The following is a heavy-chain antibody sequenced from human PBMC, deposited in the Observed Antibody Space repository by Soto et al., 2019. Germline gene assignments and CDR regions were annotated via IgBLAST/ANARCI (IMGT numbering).Heavy chain of an antibody. CDR2: INPNSGGT. CDR1: GYTFTGYY. V-gene: IGHV1-2*02. D-gene: IGHD5-12*01. CDR3: ARVRSGYDIWLFDY. J-gene: IGHJ4*02. Sequence: ASVKVSCKASGYTFTGYYMHWVRQAPGQGLEWMGWINPNSGGTNYAQKFQGRVTMTRDTSISTAYMELSRLRSDDTAVYYCARVRSGYDIWLFDYWGQGTLVTVSS.